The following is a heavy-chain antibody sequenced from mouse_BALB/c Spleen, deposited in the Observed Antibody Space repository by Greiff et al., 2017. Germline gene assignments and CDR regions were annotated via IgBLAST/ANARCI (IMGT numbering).Heavy chain of an antibody. Sequence: VQLQQSGAELMKPGASVKISCKATGYTFSSYWIEWVKQRPGHGLEWIGEILPGSGSTYYNEKFKGKATLTVDTSSNTAYMQLSSLTSADSAVYYCARPTARALGDDWGQGTSVTVAS. CDR2: ILPGSGST. J-gene: IGHJ4*01. CDR3: ARPTARALGDD. D-gene: IGHD3-2*01. V-gene: IGHV1-9*01. CDR1: GYTFSSYW.